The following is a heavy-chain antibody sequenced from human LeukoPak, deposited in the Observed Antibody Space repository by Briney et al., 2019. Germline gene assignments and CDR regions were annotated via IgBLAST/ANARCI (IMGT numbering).Heavy chain of an antibody. CDR3: AKDINGALNYDWYGMDV. Sequence: GGSLRLSCAASGFSISDYWMHWVRQAPGKGLVWVSRINSDGSDTTYADSVKGRFTISRDNAKNSLYLQMNSLRAEDTALYYCAKDINGALNYDWYGMDVWGQGTTVTVSS. CDR1: GFSISDYW. D-gene: IGHD3-3*01. CDR2: INSDGSDT. V-gene: IGHV3-74*01. J-gene: IGHJ6*02.